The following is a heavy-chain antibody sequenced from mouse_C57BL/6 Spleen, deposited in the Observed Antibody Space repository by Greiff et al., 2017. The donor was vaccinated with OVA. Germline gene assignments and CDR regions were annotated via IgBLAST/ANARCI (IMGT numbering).Heavy chain of an antibody. J-gene: IGHJ3*01. CDR3: ARECLVYDGYWWFAY. CDR1: GYTFTSYW. Sequence: QVQLQQSGAELVMPGASVKLSCKASGYTFTSYWMHWVKQRPGQGLEWIGEIDPSDSYTNYNQKFKGKATLTVDTSSSTAYMQLSSLTSGDSAVYYCARECLVYDGYWWFAYWGQGTLVTVSA. CDR2: IDPSDSYT. V-gene: IGHV1-69*01. D-gene: IGHD2-3*01.